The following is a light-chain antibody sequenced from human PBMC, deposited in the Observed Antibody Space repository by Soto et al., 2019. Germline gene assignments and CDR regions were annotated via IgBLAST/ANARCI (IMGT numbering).Light chain of an antibody. CDR1: QSLLHSNGYNY. Sequence: DIVMTQSPLSLPVTPGEPASISCRSSQSLLHSNGYNYLDWYLQKPGQSPQLLIYLRSNRAYGGPDRFSGSGSGTDFTLKISRVEADDVGVYYCMQALQTPPYTFGQGTKLEIK. V-gene: IGKV2-28*01. J-gene: IGKJ2*01. CDR3: MQALQTPPYT. CDR2: LRS.